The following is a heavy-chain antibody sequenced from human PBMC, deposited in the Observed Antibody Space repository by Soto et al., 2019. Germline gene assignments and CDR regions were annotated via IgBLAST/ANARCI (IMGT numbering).Heavy chain of an antibody. CDR1: GFTFSSYG. CDR2: IWYDGSNK. J-gene: IGHJ6*02. D-gene: IGHD4-17*01. Sequence: QVQLVESGGGVVQPGRSLRLSCAASGFTFSSYGMHWVRQAPGKGLEWVAVIWYDGSNKYYADSVKGRFTISRDNSKNTLYLQMNSLRAEDTAVYYCAREGDSINYGDYRYGMDVWGQGTTVTVSS. V-gene: IGHV3-33*01. CDR3: AREGDSINYGDYRYGMDV.